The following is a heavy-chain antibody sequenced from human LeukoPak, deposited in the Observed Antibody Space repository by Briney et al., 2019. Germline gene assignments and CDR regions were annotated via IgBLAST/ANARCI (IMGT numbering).Heavy chain of an antibody. CDR3: ARHFLAPAGPYYGLDV. CDR2: IDPSDSYT. Sequence: GESLTISCKGSGYSFTNYWISWVRQMPGKGLEWMGRIDPSDSYTNYNPSFQGHVTISADKSISTAYLQWSSLKAPDTAMYDCARHFLAPAGPYYGLDVWGKGTTVTVSS. D-gene: IGHD6-13*01. CDR1: GYSFTNYW. V-gene: IGHV5-10-1*01. J-gene: IGHJ6*04.